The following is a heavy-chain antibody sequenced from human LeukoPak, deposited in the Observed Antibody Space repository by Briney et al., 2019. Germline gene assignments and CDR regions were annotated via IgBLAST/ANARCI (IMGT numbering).Heavy chain of an antibody. Sequence: PGGSLRLSCAASGFTFSTYEANWVRQAPGKGLEWVSYISTSGGTMYYADSVKGRFTISRDNAKNSLYLQMNSLRAEDTAVYYCARGPSSPDYWGQGTLVTVSS. J-gene: IGHJ4*02. CDR3: ARGPSSPDY. CDR2: ISTSGGTM. V-gene: IGHV3-48*03. CDR1: GFTFSTYE. D-gene: IGHD2-2*01.